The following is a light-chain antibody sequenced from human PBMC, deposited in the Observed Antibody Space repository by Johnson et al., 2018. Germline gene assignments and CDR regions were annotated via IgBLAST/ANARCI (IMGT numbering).Light chain of an antibody. V-gene: IGLV1-51*02. Sequence: QSVLTQPPSVSAAPGQKVTISCSGSSSNIGNNYVSWYQQLPGTAPKLLIYENNQRTSGIPDRFSGSKSGTSATLGITGLQTGDYADYYFGPWDRSLSAGNVVGTGTKVTVL. CDR1: SSNIGNNY. CDR3: GPWDRSLSAGNV. CDR2: ENN. J-gene: IGLJ1*01.